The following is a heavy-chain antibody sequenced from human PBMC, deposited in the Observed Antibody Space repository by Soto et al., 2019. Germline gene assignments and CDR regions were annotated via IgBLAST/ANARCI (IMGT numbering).Heavy chain of an antibody. D-gene: IGHD1-26*01. J-gene: IGHJ2*01. CDR1: GFTFDDFA. Sequence: EMQLVESGGGLVRPGRSLRLSCAASGFTFDDFAMHWVRQAPGKGLEWVSGINWNSGDIDYADSVRGRFTISRDNAKNALYLQMNSLRAEDAALYDCVKDIGASGAYWYFDLWGRGTLVTVSS. CDR2: INWNSGDI. CDR3: VKDIGASGAYWYFDL. V-gene: IGHV3-9*01.